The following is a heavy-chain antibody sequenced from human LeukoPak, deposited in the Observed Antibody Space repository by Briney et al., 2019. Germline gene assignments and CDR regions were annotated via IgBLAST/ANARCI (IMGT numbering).Heavy chain of an antibody. CDR1: GGSISSSSYY. D-gene: IGHD2-15*01. CDR2: IYTSGST. Sequence: SETLSLTCTASGGSISSSSYYWGWIRQPAGKGLEWIGRIYTSGSTNYNPSLKGRVTISVDTSKNQFSLKLSSVTAADTAVYYCARDRCSGGSCYWRGYWFDPWGQGTLVTVSS. CDR3: ARDRCSGGSCYWRGYWFDP. V-gene: IGHV4-61*02. J-gene: IGHJ5*02.